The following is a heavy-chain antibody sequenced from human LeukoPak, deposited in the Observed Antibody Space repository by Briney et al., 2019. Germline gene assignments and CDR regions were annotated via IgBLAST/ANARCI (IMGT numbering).Heavy chain of an antibody. Sequence: PGGSLRLSCAASGFTFSSYAMSWVRQAPGKGLEWVSSISGSGGSTYYADSVKGRFTISRDNSKNTLYLQMNSLRAEDTAVYYCARDWGGSQVPFYYYGMDVWGQGTTVTVSS. CDR1: GFTFSSYA. J-gene: IGHJ6*02. CDR3: ARDWGGSQVPFYYYGMDV. D-gene: IGHD1-26*01. CDR2: ISGSGGST. V-gene: IGHV3-23*01.